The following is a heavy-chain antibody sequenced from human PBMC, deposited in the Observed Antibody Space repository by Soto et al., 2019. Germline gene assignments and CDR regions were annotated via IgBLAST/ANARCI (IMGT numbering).Heavy chain of an antibody. CDR1: GGSISSYY. J-gene: IGHJ4*02. CDR3: ARVIIGGYYLPTPGPYFDY. CDR2: IYYSGST. D-gene: IGHD3-22*01. V-gene: IGHV4-59*01. Sequence: SETLSLTCTVSGGSISSYYWSWIRQPPGKGLEWIGYIYYSGSTNYNPSLKSRVTISVDTSKNQFSLKLSSVTAADTAVYYCARVIIGGYYLPTPGPYFDYGGQGTLVPVSS.